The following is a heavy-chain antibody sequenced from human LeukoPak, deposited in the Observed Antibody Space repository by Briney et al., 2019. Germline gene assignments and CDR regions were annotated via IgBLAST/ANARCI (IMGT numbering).Heavy chain of an antibody. Sequence: KSSETLSLTCTVSGGSISSSSYYWGWIRQPPGKGLESIGSVYYSGSTYYNPSLKSRVTISVDTSKNQFSLKLSSVTAADMDVYYCARHSNSATSSGWYEAPYYFDYWGQGTLVTVSS. CDR2: VYYSGST. CDR3: ARHSNSATSSGWYEAPYYFDY. V-gene: IGHV4-39*01. J-gene: IGHJ4*02. D-gene: IGHD6-19*01. CDR1: GGSISSSSYY.